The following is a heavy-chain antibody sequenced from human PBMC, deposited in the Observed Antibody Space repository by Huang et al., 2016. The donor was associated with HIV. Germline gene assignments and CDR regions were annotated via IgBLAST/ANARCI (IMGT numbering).Heavy chain of an antibody. V-gene: IGHV3-30*02. J-gene: IGHJ4*02. CDR1: GFTFSRHC. D-gene: IGHD1-1*01. CDR3: VKGHWPRENLLDY. Sequence: QVQLVESGGGVVQPGRSLRLSCAASGFTFSRHCMHWVRQAPGKVLEWLAYIRNDGSNKYYPDSLKGRFTVSRDASKNTLYLQMNSLRAEDTAVYYCVKGHWPRENLLDYWGQGTLVIVSS. CDR2: IRNDGSNK.